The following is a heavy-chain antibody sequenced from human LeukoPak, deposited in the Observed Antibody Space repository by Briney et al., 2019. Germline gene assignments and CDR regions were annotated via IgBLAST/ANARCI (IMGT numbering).Heavy chain of an antibody. CDR2: MNPNSGNT. CDR1: GYTFTSYD. CDR3: ARTITIFGVVISYYFDY. Sequence: ASVKVSCKASGYTFTSYDINWVRQATGQGLEWMGWMNPNSGNTGYAQKFQGRVTMTRNTSISTAYMELSSLRSEDTAVYYCARTITIFGVVISYYFDYWGQGTLVTVSS. V-gene: IGHV1-8*01. D-gene: IGHD3-3*01. J-gene: IGHJ4*02.